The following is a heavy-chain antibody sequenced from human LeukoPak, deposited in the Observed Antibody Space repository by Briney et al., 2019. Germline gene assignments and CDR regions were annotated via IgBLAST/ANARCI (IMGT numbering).Heavy chain of an antibody. V-gene: IGHV3-7*01. CDR2: IKQDGSEK. CDR1: GFTFSSYW. Sequence: GGSLRLSCAASGFTFSSYWMSWVRQAPGKGLEWVANIKQDGSEKYYVDSVKGRFTISGDNAKNSLYLQMNSLRAEDTAVYYCAREGIPLYYGMDVWGQGTTVTVSS. D-gene: IGHD2-2*02. J-gene: IGHJ6*02. CDR3: AREGIPLYYGMDV.